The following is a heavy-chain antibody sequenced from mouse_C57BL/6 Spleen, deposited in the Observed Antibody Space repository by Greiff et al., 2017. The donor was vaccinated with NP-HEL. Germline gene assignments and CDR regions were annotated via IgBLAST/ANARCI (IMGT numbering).Heavy chain of an antibody. V-gene: IGHV1-22*01. CDR1: GYTFTDYN. CDR2: INPNNGGT. CDR3: ARAVYYYGSGYFDV. D-gene: IGHD1-1*01. Sequence: EVKLQQSGPELVKPGASVKMSCKASGYTFTDYNMHWVKQSHGKSLEWIGYINPNNGGTSYNQKFKGKATLTVNKSSSTAYMELRSLTSEDSAVYYCARAVYYYGSGYFDVWGTGTTVTVSS. J-gene: IGHJ1*03.